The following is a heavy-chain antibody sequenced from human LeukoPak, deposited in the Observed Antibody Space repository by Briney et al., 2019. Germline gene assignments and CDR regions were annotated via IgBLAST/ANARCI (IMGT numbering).Heavy chain of an antibody. CDR2: MNPNSGNT. Sequence: ASVKVSGKASGYTFTSYDINWVRQATGQGLEWMGWMNPNSGNTGYAQKFQGRVTMTRNTSISTAYMELSSLRSEDTAVYYCARVDSSSWHYYYYYYMDVWGKGTTVTVSS. V-gene: IGHV1-8*01. J-gene: IGHJ6*03. CDR3: ARVDSSSWHYYYYYYMDV. CDR1: GYTFTSYD. D-gene: IGHD6-13*01.